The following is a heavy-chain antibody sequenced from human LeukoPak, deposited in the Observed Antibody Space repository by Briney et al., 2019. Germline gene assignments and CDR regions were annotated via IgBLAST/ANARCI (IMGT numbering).Heavy chain of an antibody. CDR2: ISLNSGSI. J-gene: IGHJ4*02. D-gene: IGHD5-18*01. CDR3: AKDIRGYSYGIIDY. Sequence: GGSLRLSCAASGFTFDDYAMHWVRQAPGTGLEWCSGISLNSGSIGYADSVKGRFTISRDNAKNCLYLQMNSLRAEDTALYYCAKDIRGYSYGIIDYWGQGTLVTVSS. CDR1: GFTFDDYA. V-gene: IGHV3-9*01.